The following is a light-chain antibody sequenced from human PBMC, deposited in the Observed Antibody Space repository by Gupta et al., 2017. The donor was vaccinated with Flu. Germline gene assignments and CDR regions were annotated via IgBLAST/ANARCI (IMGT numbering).Light chain of an antibody. CDR2: DVS. Sequence: ITTSCTGTSSDVGGYNYVSWYQQHPGKAPKLMIYDVSNRPSGVSNRFSGSKSGNTASLTISGLQAEDEADYYCSSYTSSSTLYVFGTGTKVTVL. J-gene: IGLJ1*01. CDR1: SSDVGGYNY. V-gene: IGLV2-14*04. CDR3: SSYTSSSTLYV.